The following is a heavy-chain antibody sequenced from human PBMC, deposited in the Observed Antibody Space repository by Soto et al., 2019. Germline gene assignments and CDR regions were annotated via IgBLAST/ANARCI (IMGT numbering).Heavy chain of an antibody. CDR3: ARGLYGDSVGYDY. D-gene: IGHD4-17*01. J-gene: IGHJ4*02. CDR1: GFTFSSYL. Sequence: GGSLRLSCETSGFTFSSYLMHWVRQSPGKGLVWVSRIKTDGSMTNFADSVKGRFTISRDNARNTLYLQMDSLRAEDTALYFCARGLYGDSVGYDYWGQGTLVTVSS. CDR2: IKTDGSMT. V-gene: IGHV3-74*01.